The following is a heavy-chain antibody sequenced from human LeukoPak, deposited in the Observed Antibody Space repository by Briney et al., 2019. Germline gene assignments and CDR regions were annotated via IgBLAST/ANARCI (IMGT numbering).Heavy chain of an antibody. Sequence: SETLSLTCAVYGGSFSGYYWSWIRQPPGKGLEWIGEINHSGSTKYNPSLKSRVTISVDTSKNQFSLKLSSVTAADTAVYYCARDPVLLWFGELLSPVGAFDIWGQGTMVTVSS. CDR1: GGSFSGYY. D-gene: IGHD3-10*01. J-gene: IGHJ3*02. CDR2: INHSGST. V-gene: IGHV4-34*01. CDR3: ARDPVLLWFGELLSPVGAFDI.